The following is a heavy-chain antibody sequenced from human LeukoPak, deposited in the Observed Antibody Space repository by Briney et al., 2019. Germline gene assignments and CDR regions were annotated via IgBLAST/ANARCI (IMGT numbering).Heavy chain of an antibody. CDR3: ASPDYGDPSKDNWFDP. Sequence: SLKVSCKASGVTFSSYTFSWVRQAPGQGLVWMGRIIPIFGTANYAQKFKGRVTITADKSTSTAYMELRSLRSEDTAVYYCASPDYGDPSKDNWFDPWGQGTLVTVSS. CDR1: GVTFSSYT. V-gene: IGHV1-69*06. J-gene: IGHJ5*02. D-gene: IGHD4-17*01. CDR2: IIPIFGTA.